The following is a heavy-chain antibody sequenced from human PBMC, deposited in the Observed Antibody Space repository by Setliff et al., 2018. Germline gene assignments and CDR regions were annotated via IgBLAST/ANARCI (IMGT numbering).Heavy chain of an antibody. V-gene: IGHV4-59*01. CDR3: AREYYYARSRNFDY. J-gene: IGHJ4*02. Sequence: SETLSLTCTVSGGSFTTYYWSWIRQSPGKGLEWIGYIYYSGSTNYNPSLKSRVSISVDTSKNQFSLRLTSLTAADTAVYYCAREYYYARSRNFDYWGQGTLVTVSS. CDR2: IYYSGST. CDR1: GGSFTTYY. D-gene: IGHD3-22*01.